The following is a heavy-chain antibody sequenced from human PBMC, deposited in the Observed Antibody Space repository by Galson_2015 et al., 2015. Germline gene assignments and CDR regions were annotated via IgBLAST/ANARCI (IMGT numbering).Heavy chain of an antibody. CDR3: ARQILDYDFWSGYYPTNFGY. V-gene: IGHV3-21*01. Sequence: SLRLSCAASEFTFSSYYMSWVRQAPGKGLEWVSSISSTTTYIYYADSVKGRFTISRDNAKNLLYLQMNSLGAEDTAVYYCARQILDYDFWSGYYPTNFGYWGQGTLVTVSS. CDR2: ISSTTTYI. D-gene: IGHD3-3*01. J-gene: IGHJ4*02. CDR1: EFTFSSYY.